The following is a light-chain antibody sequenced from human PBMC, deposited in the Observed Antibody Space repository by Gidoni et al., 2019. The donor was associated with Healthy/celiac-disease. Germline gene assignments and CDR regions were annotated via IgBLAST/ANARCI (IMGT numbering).Light chain of an antibody. J-gene: IGKJ1*01. Sequence: DIQMSQSPSTLSESVGDRVTITCRASQSISSWLAWYQQKPGKAPKLLIYKASSLESGVPSRFSGSGSGTEFPLTIRSLQPYDFATSYCQQYNRYSRTFGQGTKVEIK. CDR1: QSISSW. CDR3: QQYNRYSRT. V-gene: IGKV1-5*03. CDR2: KAS.